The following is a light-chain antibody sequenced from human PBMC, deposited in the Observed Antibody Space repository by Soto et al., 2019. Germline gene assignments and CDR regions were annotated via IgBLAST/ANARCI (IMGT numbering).Light chain of an antibody. V-gene: IGKV3-11*01. CDR1: QGVSSY. CDR2: DAS. CDR3: QQRRNWLYT. J-gene: IGKJ2*01. Sequence: EIVLTQSPATLSLSPGERATLSCRASQGVSSYLAWYQHKPGQAPRLLIYDASNRATGIPARFSGSGSGTDFTLTISSLEPEDFAVYYCQQRRNWLYTFGQGTKLDI.